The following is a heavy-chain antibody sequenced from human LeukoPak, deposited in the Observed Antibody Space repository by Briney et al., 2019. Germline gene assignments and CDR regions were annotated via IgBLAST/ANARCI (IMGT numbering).Heavy chain of an antibody. Sequence: GGSLRLSCAASGFTFSSYSVNWVRQAPGKGLEWVSSISSSSSYIYYADSVKGRFTISRDNAKNSLYLQMNSLRAEDTAVYYCARDTHSRYGGNENDYWGQGTLVTVSS. V-gene: IGHV3-21*01. CDR2: ISSSSSYI. J-gene: IGHJ4*02. CDR3: ARDTHSRYGGNENDY. D-gene: IGHD4-23*01. CDR1: GFTFSSYS.